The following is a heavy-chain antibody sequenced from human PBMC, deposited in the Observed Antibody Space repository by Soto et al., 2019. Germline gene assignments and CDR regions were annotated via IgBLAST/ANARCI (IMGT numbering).Heavy chain of an antibody. Sequence: QVQLVESGGGVVQPGRSLRLSCAASGFTFSSYAMHWVRQAPGKGLEWVAVISYDGSNKYYADSVKGRFTISRDNSKNTLYLQMNSLRAEDTAVYYCAREDTYYYDSGRRWFDPWGQGTLVTVSS. CDR1: GFTFSSYA. CDR3: AREDTYYYDSGRRWFDP. J-gene: IGHJ5*02. D-gene: IGHD3-22*01. V-gene: IGHV3-30-3*01. CDR2: ISYDGSNK.